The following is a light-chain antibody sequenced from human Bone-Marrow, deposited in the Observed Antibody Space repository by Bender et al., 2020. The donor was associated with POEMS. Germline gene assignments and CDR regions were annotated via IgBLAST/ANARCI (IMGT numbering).Light chain of an antibody. CDR3: ATWDDSLNCVV. Sequence: SYELTQPPSVSVSPGQTASITCSGDKLGDKYASWYHVKPGQSPILVIYQDSRRPSGVPARFSVSKSGTSASLAINGLRPEDEAAYHCATWDDSLNCVVFGGGTKVTVL. CDR1: KLGDKY. CDR2: QDS. J-gene: IGLJ2*01. V-gene: IGLV3-1*01.